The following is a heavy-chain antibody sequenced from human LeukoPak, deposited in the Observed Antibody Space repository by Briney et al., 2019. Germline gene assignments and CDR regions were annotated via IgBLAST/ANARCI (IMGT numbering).Heavy chain of an antibody. CDR3: AGDGMDV. CDR1: GFTFSSYG. Sequence: GGSLRLSCAASGFTFSSYGMHWVRQAPGKGLEWVAVISYDGSNKYYADSVKGRFTISRDNSKNTLYLQMNSLRAEDTAVYYCAGDGMDVWGQGTTVTVSS. V-gene: IGHV3-30*03. J-gene: IGHJ6*02. CDR2: ISYDGSNK.